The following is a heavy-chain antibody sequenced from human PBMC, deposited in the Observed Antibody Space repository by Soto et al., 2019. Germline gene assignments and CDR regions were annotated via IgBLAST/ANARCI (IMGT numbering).Heavy chain of an antibody. V-gene: IGHV1-69*13. CDR2: IIPIFGTA. CDR3: ARQDYGDYRYFRYYYYGMDV. Sequence: ASVKVSCKASGGTFSSYAISWVRQAPGQGLEWMGGIIPIFGTANYAQKFQGRVTITADESTSTAYMELSSLRSEDTAVYYCARQDYGDYRYFRYYYYGMDVWGQGTTVTVSS. D-gene: IGHD4-17*01. CDR1: GGTFSSYA. J-gene: IGHJ6*02.